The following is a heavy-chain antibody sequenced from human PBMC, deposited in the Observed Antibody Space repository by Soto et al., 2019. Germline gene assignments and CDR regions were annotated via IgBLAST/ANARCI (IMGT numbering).Heavy chain of an antibody. D-gene: IGHD2-21*02. Sequence: ASVKVSCKASGDTFTDYYIHWVRPAPGQGPEWMGTVNPSGGHTTYAQHFLGRVTMTRDTSTSTLYMELTSLTSDDTAVYYCARGGNVVVVTAALDYWGQGTLVTVSS. V-gene: IGHV1-46*01. CDR1: GDTFTDYY. J-gene: IGHJ4*02. CDR2: VNPSGGHT. CDR3: ARGGNVVVVTAALDY.